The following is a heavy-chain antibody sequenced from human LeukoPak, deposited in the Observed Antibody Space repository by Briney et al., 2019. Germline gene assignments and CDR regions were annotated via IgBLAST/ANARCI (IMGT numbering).Heavy chain of an antibody. J-gene: IGHJ6*02. V-gene: IGHV4-61*02. D-gene: IGHD6-19*01. CDR2: IYTSGST. CDR1: GGSISSGSYY. Sequence: SQTLSLTCTVSGGSISSGSYYWSWIRQPAGKGLEWIGRIYTSGSTNYNPSLKSRVTISVDTSKNQFSLKLSSVTAADTAVYYCARVGANHSSGWWADYYYYYGMDVWGQGTTVTVSS. CDR3: ARVGANHSSGWWADYYYYYGMDV.